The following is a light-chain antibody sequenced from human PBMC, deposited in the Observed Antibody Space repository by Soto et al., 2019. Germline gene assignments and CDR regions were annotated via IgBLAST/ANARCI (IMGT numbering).Light chain of an antibody. CDR3: AAWDDTRDAQV. CDR2: RNN. J-gene: IGLJ3*02. V-gene: IGLV1-47*01. Sequence: QSVLTQSPSASGTPGQRVTISCSGSRSNIGRNFAYWYQHVPGTAPRLLIQRNNARPSGVPDRFSGSKSGTSVSLAISGLRSDEEANYYCAAWDDTRDAQVFGGGTKLTVL. CDR1: RSNIGRNF.